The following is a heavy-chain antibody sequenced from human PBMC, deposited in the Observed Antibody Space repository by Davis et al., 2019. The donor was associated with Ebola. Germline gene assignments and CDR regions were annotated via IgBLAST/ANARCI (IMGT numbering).Heavy chain of an antibody. CDR2: ISFTGNHH. CDR1: GFSFSTYG. D-gene: IGHD3-10*01. CDR3: AQEYCANSGSYCTYFDH. J-gene: IGHJ4*02. Sequence: PGGSLRLSCAASGFSFSTYGIHWVRQAPGKGLEWEAVISFTGNHHDYVDSVKGRFTISRDNSDNTLYLQMNSLRAEDTAVYHCAQEYCANSGSYCTYFDHWGQGTLVTVSS. V-gene: IGHV3-30*18.